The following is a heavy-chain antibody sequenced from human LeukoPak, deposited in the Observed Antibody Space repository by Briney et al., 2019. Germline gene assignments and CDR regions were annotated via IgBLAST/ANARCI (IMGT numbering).Heavy chain of an antibody. J-gene: IGHJ6*03. CDR3: ARVLKGGIVATINYYYMDV. D-gene: IGHD5-12*01. CDR2: ISAYTGNT. V-gene: IGHV1-18*01. Sequence: GASVKVSCKASGYTFTSYGISWVRQAPGQGLEWMGWISAYTGNTNYAQKLQGRVSITTDTSTSTAYIELRSLRSDDTAVYYCARVLKGGIVATINYYYMDVWGKGTTVTVSS. CDR1: GYTFTSYG.